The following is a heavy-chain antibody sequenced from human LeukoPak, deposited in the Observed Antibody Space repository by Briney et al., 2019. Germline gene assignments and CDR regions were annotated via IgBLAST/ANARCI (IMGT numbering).Heavy chain of an antibody. CDR2: ITSGSNYM. D-gene: IGHD3-3*01. CDR1: GFTFSSYA. CDR3: ARDFLEWLPYS. V-gene: IGHV3-21*01. Sequence: GGSLRLSCAASGFTFSSYAMSWVRQAPGKGLEWVSSITSGSNYMYYADSVKGRFTISRDNAKNSLYLQMNSLRAEDTAVYYCARDFLEWLPYSWGQGTLVTVSS. J-gene: IGHJ4*02.